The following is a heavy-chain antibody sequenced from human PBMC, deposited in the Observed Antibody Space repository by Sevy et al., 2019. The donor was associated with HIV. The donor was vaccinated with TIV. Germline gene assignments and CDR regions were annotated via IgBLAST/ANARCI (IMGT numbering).Heavy chain of an antibody. D-gene: IGHD3-22*01. CDR1: GFTFGDYA. J-gene: IGHJ3*02. Sequence: GGSLRLSCTASGFTFGDYAMSWVRQAPGNGLEWVGFIRSKANGGTTEYAASVKGRFTISRDDSKSIAYLQMNSLKTEDTAVYYCTRESYDSSGYYYGRAFDISGQGTLVTVSS. V-gene: IGHV3-49*04. CDR2: IRSKANGGTT. CDR3: TRESYDSSGYYYGRAFDI.